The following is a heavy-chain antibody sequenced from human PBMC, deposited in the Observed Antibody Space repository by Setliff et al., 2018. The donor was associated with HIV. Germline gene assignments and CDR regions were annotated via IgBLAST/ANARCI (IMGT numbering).Heavy chain of an antibody. J-gene: IGHJ6*02. CDR2: MNPNSGNT. D-gene: IGHD6-13*01. CDR1: GSTFSSYD. V-gene: IGHV1-8*01. Sequence: ASVKVSCKPSGSTFSSYDINWVRQAAGQGLEWMGWMNPNSGNTGYAQKFQGRVTMTRNTSISTAYMELSSLRSDDTAVYYCASSWSRIRYYGMDVWGQGTTVTVSS. CDR3: ASSWSRIRYYGMDV.